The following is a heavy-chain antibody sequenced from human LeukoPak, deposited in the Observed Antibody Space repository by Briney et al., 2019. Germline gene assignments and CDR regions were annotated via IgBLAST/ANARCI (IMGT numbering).Heavy chain of an antibody. CDR3: ARVGNIAAAGTLPHNWFDP. V-gene: IGHV1-18*01. CDR2: ISAYNGNT. J-gene: IGHJ5*02. D-gene: IGHD6-13*01. Sequence: ASVKVSCKASGYTFTSYGISWVRQAPGQGLEWMGWISAYNGNTNYAQQLQGRVTMTTDTSTSTAYMELRSLRSDDTAVYYCARVGNIAAAGTLPHNWFDPWGQGTLVTVSS. CDR1: GYTFTSYG.